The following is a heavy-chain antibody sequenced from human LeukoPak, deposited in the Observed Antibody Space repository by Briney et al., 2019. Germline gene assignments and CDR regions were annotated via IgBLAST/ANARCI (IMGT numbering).Heavy chain of an antibody. CDR3: AKVPGGYCSGGSCYLTYYFDY. CDR2: VYSGGST. CDR1: GFTVSSNY. J-gene: IGHJ4*02. Sequence: PGGSLRLSCAASGFTVSSNYMSWVRQAPGKGLEWVSVVYSGGSTYYADSVKGRFTISRDNSKNTLYLQMNSLRAEDTAVYYCAKVPGGYCSGGSCYLTYYFDYWGQGTLVTVSS. V-gene: IGHV3-66*01. D-gene: IGHD2-15*01.